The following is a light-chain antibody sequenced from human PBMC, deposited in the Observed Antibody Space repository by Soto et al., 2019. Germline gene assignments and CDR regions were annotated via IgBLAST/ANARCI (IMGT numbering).Light chain of an antibody. J-gene: IGKJ4*01. Sequence: DIFLTQSPDSLAVSLGERATINCKSTQSVFFISNNKNYLAWYQQKPGQPPKLLIYAASTRESGVPDRFSGSGSGTDFTLTISSLQAEDVAVYYCQQYYMPLAFGGWTNVDIK. V-gene: IGKV4-1*01. CDR2: AAS. CDR1: QSVFFISNNKNY. CDR3: QQYYMPLA.